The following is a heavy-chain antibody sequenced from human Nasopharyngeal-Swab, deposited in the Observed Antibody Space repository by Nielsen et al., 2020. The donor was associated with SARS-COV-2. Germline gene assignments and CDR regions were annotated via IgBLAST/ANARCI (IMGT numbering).Heavy chain of an antibody. J-gene: IGHJ6*03. D-gene: IGHD3-3*01. Sequence: GGSLRLSCAASGFTFDDYAMHWVRQAPGKGLEWVSGISWNSGSTGYADSVKGRFTISRDNAKNSLYLQMNSLRAEDTALYYCAKGGGGDCWSGFYYYMDVWGKGTTVTVSS. CDR1: GFTFDDYA. CDR3: AKGGGGDCWSGFYYYMDV. CDR2: ISWNSGST. V-gene: IGHV3-9*01.